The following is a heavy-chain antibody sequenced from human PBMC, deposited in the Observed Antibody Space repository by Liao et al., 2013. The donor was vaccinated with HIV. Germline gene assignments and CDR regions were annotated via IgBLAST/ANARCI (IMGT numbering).Heavy chain of an antibody. V-gene: IGHV4-61*02. D-gene: IGHD2-8*01. CDR2: LHSSGRT. Sequence: QVHLQESGPGLVKPSQTLSLTCSVSGGSINSVSSYWTWIRQPAGKGLEWIGHLHSSGRTNYNPSLKGRVTVSLDTSKNQFSLRVTSVTAADTAVYYCARSVTHVYAGLGSWFDSWGQGVLVTVSS. J-gene: IGHJ5*02. CDR3: ARSVTHVYAGLGSWFDS. CDR1: GGSINSVSSY.